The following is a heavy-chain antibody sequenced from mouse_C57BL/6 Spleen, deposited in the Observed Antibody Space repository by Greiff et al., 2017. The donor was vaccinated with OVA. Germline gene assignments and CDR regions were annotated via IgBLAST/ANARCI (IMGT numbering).Heavy chain of an antibody. J-gene: IGHJ4*01. D-gene: IGHD1-1*02. CDR3: ARGGAMDY. CDR1: GFTFSDYY. CDR2: INYDGSST. V-gene: IGHV5-16*01. Sequence: EVLLVESEGGLVQPGSSMKLSCTASGFTFSDYYMPWVRQVPEQGLEWVANINYDGSSTYYLDSLKSRFMISRDNAKNILYLQMSSLKAEDTATYYCARGGAMDYWGQGTSVTVSS.